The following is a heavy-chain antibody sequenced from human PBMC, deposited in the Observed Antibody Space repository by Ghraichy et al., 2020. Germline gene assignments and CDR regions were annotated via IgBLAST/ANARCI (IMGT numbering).Heavy chain of an antibody. CDR2: FDPEDGET. CDR1: GDTLTELS. CDR3: ATDLGGYYGMDV. D-gene: IGHD3-16*01. Sequence: ASVKVSCKVSGDTLTELSMHWVRQAPGKGLEWMGGFDPEDGETIYAQKFQGRVTMTEDTSTDTAYMELSSLRSEDTAVYYCATDLGGYYGMDVWGQGTTVTVSS. J-gene: IGHJ6*02. V-gene: IGHV1-24*01.